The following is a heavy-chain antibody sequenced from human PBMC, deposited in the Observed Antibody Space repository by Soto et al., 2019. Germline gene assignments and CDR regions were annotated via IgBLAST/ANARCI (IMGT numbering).Heavy chain of an antibody. D-gene: IGHD6-6*01. CDR2: IYYSGST. J-gene: IGHJ6*02. V-gene: IGHV4-39*07. Sequence: SETLSLTCTVSGGSISSSSYYWGWIRQPPGKGLEWIGSIYYSGSTYYNPSLKSRVTISVDTSKNQFSLSSLRSEDTAVYYCARLGLVAARDYYYGMDVWGQGTTVTAP. CDR3: ARLGLVAARDYYYGMDV. CDR1: GGSISSSSYY.